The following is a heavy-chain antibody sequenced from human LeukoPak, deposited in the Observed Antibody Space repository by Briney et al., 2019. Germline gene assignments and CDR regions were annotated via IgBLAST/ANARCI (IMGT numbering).Heavy chain of an antibody. CDR3: ARDLNSQYRHGATYDY. CDR2: ISSSSSYI. CDR1: GFTFSSYS. V-gene: IGHV3-21*01. J-gene: IGHJ4*02. Sequence: GGSLRLSCAASGFTFSSYSMNWVRQAPGKGLGWVSSISSSSSYIYYADSVKGRFTISRDNAKNSLYLQMNSLRAEDTAVYYCARDLNSQYRHGATYDYWGQGTLVTVSS. D-gene: IGHD2-2*01.